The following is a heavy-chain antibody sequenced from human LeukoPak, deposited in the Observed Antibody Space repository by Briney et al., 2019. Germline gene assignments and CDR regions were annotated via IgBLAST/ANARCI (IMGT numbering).Heavy chain of an antibody. CDR1: GYTFTTYG. J-gene: IGHJ4*02. D-gene: IGHD2-15*01. CDR2: ISASNGNT. V-gene: IGHV1-18*01. Sequence: ASVKVSCKASGYTFTTYGVSSVRQAPGQGLEWMGWISASNGNTNYAQNLQGRITMTTDTSTNTAYMELRSLRSDDTAVYYCARDRAVVVIAAPAYWGQGTLVTVSS. CDR3: ARDRAVVVIAAPAY.